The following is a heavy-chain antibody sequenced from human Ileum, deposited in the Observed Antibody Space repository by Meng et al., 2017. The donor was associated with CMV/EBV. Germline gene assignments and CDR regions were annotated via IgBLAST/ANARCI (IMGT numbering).Heavy chain of an antibody. CDR1: GGSVNSASYY. V-gene: IGHV4-31*03. D-gene: IGHD2-2*01. CDR2: MFYSGTT. J-gene: IGHJ4*02. Sequence: SETLSLTCTVSGGSVNSASYYWSWIRQHPERGLEWIGYMFYSGTTYYNPSLKSRITMSVDTSKNQFSLKLSSVTAADTAVYYCARLVVVPFAINYFEYWGQGTLVTVSS. CDR3: ARLVVVPFAINYFEY.